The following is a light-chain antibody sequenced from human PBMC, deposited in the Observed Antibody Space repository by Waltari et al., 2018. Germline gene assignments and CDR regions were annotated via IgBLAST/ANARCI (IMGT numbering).Light chain of an antibody. Sequence: DIVMTQSPEFLAVSLGERATINCKSSQSVLYNSNDKNSLAWYQQKPGQPPKLLIYWASTRQSGVPDRFSCSGSGTDFTLTINSLQAEDVAVYYCQQYYSRRTFGRGTRVEIK. CDR3: QQYYSRRT. CDR2: WAS. J-gene: IGKJ1*01. CDR1: QSVLYNSNDKNS. V-gene: IGKV4-1*01.